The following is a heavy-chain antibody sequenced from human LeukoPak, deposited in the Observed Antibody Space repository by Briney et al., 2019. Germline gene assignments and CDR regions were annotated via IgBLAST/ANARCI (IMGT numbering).Heavy chain of an antibody. CDR2: IYPGDSDT. J-gene: IGHJ3*02. D-gene: IGHD2-15*01. V-gene: IGHV5-51*01. CDR1: GYSFTSYW. Sequence: GESLKISCKGSGYSFTSYWIGWVRQMPGKGLEWMGIIYPGDSDTRYSPSFQGQVTISADKSISTAYLQWSSLKASDTAMYYCARGGYCSGGSCYYDAFDIWGQGTMVTVSS. CDR3: ARGGYCSGGSCYYDAFDI.